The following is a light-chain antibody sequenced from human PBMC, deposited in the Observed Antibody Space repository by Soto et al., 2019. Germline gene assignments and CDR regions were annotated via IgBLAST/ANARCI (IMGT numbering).Light chain of an antibody. CDR3: QQSFSVPIT. Sequence: DIQMTQSPSSLSASVGDRVTITCRASQSIAGYLSWYQQRPGKAPKFLIYSASSLQRGVPSRFSGSGSGTDFSLTIYGLQPEDFATYFCQQSFSVPITFGQGTRLEIK. J-gene: IGKJ5*01. CDR2: SAS. CDR1: QSIAGY. V-gene: IGKV1-39*01.